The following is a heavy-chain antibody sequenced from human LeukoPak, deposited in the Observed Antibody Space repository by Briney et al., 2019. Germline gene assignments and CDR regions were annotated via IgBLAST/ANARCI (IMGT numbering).Heavy chain of an antibody. CDR3: ARTTPDSSGWPG. Sequence: SETLSLTCAVYGGSFDQYYWSLLRQAPGEGLEWIGEINAGGSTNYSPSLKSRVTMSIDTSKNQFSLRVTSVTAADTAVYYCARTTPDSSGWPGWGQGTLVTVSS. CDR1: GGSFDQYY. D-gene: IGHD6-19*01. V-gene: IGHV4-34*01. CDR2: INAGGST. J-gene: IGHJ4*02.